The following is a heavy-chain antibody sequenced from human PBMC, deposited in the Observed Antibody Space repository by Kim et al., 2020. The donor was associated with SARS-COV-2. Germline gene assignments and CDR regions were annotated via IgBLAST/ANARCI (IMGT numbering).Heavy chain of an antibody. Sequence: SETLSLTCAVYGGSFSGYYWSWIRQPPGKGLEWIGEINHSGSTNYNPSLKSRVTISVDTSKNQFSLKLSSVTAADTAVYYCARGRYYGQRGMDVWGQGTTVTVSS. CDR2: INHSGST. D-gene: IGHD3-10*01. V-gene: IGHV4-34*01. CDR1: GGSFSGYY. J-gene: IGHJ6*02. CDR3: ARGRYYGQRGMDV.